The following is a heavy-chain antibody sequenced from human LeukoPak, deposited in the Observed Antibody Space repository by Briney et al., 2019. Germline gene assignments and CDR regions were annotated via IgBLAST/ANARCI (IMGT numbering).Heavy chain of an antibody. Sequence: PSETLSRSSTGSNGSIFSHNSYWAWLRQPPGKGLEWIVGMYYSGTTYYNPSLQSRVTMSVDMAKNHFSLNMTSVSAADTAVYFCAKLVGTTGYFDLWGRGALVTVAS. CDR1: NGSIFSHNSY. J-gene: IGHJ4*02. CDR2: MYYSGTT. D-gene: IGHD1-1*01. CDR3: AKLVGTTGYFDL. V-gene: IGHV4-39*01.